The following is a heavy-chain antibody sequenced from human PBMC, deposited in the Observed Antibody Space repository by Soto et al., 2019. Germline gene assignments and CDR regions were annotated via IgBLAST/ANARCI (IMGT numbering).Heavy chain of an antibody. D-gene: IGHD6-6*01. Sequence: QVQLVESGGGVVQPGRSLRLSCAASGFTFSSYGMHWVRQAPGKGLEWVAVISYDGSNKYYADSVKGRFTISRDNSKNTLYLQMNSLRAEDTAVYYCAIIAAVDYWGQGTLVNVSS. CDR1: GFTFSSYG. V-gene: IGHV3-30*03. J-gene: IGHJ4*02. CDR2: ISYDGSNK. CDR3: AIIAAVDY.